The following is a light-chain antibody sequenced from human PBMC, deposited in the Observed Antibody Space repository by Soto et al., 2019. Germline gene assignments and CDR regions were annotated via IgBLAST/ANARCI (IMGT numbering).Light chain of an antibody. CDR1: SSNIGSNY. V-gene: IGLV1-47*01. CDR3: EAWDDSLSGVV. J-gene: IGLJ2*01. CDR2: RNN. Sequence: QLVLTQPPSASGTPGQRVTISCSGSSSNIGSNYVYWYQQLPGTAPKLLIYRNNQRPSGVPDRFSGSKSGTSASLAISGLRSEDEADYYCEAWDDSLSGVVFGGGTKVTVL.